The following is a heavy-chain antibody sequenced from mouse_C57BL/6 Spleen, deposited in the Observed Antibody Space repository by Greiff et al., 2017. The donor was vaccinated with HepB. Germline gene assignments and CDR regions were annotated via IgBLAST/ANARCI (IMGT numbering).Heavy chain of an antibody. V-gene: IGHV1-55*01. J-gene: IGHJ2*01. CDR3: ARRGIFTTVVESYFDY. D-gene: IGHD1-1*01. CDR2: IYPGSGST. Sequence: QVQLQQPGAELVKPGASVKMSCKASGYTFTSYWITWVKQRPGQGLEWIGDIYPGSGSTNYNEKFKSKATLTVDTSSSTAYMQLSSLTSEDSAVYYCARRGIFTTVVESYFDYWGQGTTLTVSS. CDR1: GYTFTSYW.